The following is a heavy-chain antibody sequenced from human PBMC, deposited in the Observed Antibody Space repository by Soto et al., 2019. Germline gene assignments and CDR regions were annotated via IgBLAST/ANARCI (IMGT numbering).Heavy chain of an antibody. CDR3: AKDEIGVAGNSALDM. V-gene: IGHV3-9*01. D-gene: IGHD3-22*01. Sequence: EVELVESGGGLVLPGGSLRLSCEASGFNFNNYAMHWVRQAPGKGLEWVSGISWTGETIVYADFVKGRFTISRDKSKSSLYLEMNSLRPEDTALYYCAKDEIGVAGNSALDMWCQGTMVTVSS. J-gene: IGHJ3*02. CDR1: GFNFNNYA. CDR2: ISWTGETI.